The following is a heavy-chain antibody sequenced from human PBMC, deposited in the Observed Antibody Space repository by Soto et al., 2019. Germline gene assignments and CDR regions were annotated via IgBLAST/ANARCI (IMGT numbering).Heavy chain of an antibody. CDR2: IIPIFGTA. J-gene: IGHJ4*01. Sequence: SVKVSCKSSGGPFSSYAISWVRQAPGQGLEWMGGIIPIFGTANYAQKFQGRVTITADKSTSTAYMELSSLRSEDTAVYYCASLGYSGSYNDYWGHGTLVTVSS. V-gene: IGHV1-69*06. CDR3: ASLGYSGSYNDY. D-gene: IGHD1-26*01. CDR1: GGPFSSYA.